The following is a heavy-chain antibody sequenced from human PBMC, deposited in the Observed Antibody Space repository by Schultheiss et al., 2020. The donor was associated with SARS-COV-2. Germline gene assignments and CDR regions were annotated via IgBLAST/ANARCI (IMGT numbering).Heavy chain of an antibody. Sequence: SETLSLTCTVSGGSISSYYWSWIRQPPGKGLEWIGSIYHSGSTYYNPSLKSRVTISVDKSKNQFSLKLSSVTAADTAVYYCARVTSSWVPYFDYWGQGTLVTVSS. CDR2: IYHSGST. V-gene: IGHV4-59*12. CDR3: ARVTSSWVPYFDY. D-gene: IGHD6-13*01. J-gene: IGHJ4*02. CDR1: GGSISSYY.